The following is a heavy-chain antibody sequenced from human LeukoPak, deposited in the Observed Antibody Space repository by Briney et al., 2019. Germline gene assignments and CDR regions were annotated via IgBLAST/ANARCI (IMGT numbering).Heavy chain of an antibody. D-gene: IGHD4-23*01. CDR3: ASRSGTTVAVDY. CDR2: IYYTET. J-gene: IGHJ4*02. Sequence: PSETLSLTCTVSGGSVSDYYWSWIRQSPGKGLEWIGYIYYTETSYNPSLKSRVTISVDTSKNQFSLKLSSVTAADTAVYYCASRSGTTVAVDYWGQGTLVTVSS. V-gene: IGHV4-59*08. CDR1: GGSVSDYY.